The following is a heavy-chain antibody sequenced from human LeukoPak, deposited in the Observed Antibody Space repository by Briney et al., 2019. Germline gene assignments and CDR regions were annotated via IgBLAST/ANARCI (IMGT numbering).Heavy chain of an antibody. CDR3: AKKHYGGNDY. V-gene: IGHV3-30*18. CDR1: GFTFSSYG. CDR2: ISYDGSNK. D-gene: IGHD4-23*01. Sequence: GGSLRLPCAASGFTFSSYGMHWVRQAPGKGLEWVAVISYDGSNKYYADSVKGRFTISRDNSKNTLYLQMNSLRAEDTAVYYCAKKHYGGNDYWGQGTLVTVSS. J-gene: IGHJ4*02.